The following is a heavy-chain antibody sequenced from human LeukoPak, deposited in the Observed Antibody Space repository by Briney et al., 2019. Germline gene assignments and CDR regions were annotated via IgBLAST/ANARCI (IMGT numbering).Heavy chain of an antibody. J-gene: IGHJ4*02. Sequence: GGSLRLSCAASGFNISTYGMNWVRQAPGKGLEWVSYIRSSSSSIIYYADSVKGRFTISRDSAKNSLYLQMNSLRAEDTAVYYCARDSFLYSSNYYYFDYWGQGTLVTVSS. CDR1: GFNISTYG. V-gene: IGHV3-48*04. CDR2: IRSSSSSII. CDR3: ARDSFLYSSNYYYFDY. D-gene: IGHD6-13*01.